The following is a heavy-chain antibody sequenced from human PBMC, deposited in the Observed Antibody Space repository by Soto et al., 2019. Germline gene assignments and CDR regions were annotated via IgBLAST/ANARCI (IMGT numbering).Heavy chain of an antibody. CDR1: GFTFSDYY. D-gene: IGHD1-26*01. J-gene: IGHJ5*02. CDR3: ARTVGGSPPRGNWFDP. V-gene: IGHV3-11*01. CDR2: ISSSGSTI. Sequence: GSLRLSCAASGFTFSDYYMSGIRQAPGKGLEWVSYISSSGSTIYYADSVKGRFTMSVDTSKNQFSLKLSSVTAVDTAVYYCARTVGGSPPRGNWFDPWGQGTLVTVSS.